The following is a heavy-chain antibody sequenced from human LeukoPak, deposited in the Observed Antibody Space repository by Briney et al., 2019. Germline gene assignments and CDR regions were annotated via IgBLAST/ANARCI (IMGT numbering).Heavy chain of an antibody. Sequence: GGSLRLSCAASGFTFSGSAMHWVRQASGKGLEWVGRIRSKANNYATAYAASVKGRFTISRDDSKNTAYLQMNSLRAEDTAVYYCAKDRRYSSGWYLFDYWGQGTLVTVSS. CDR1: GFTFSGSA. J-gene: IGHJ4*02. D-gene: IGHD6-19*01. V-gene: IGHV3-73*01. CDR3: AKDRRYSSGWYLFDY. CDR2: IRSKANNYAT.